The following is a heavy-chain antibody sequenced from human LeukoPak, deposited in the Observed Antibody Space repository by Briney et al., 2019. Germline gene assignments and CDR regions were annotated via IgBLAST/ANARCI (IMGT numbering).Heavy chain of an antibody. V-gene: IGHV4-34*01. J-gene: IGHJ6*02. CDR3: ARRFPVYDFWSGYPLGMDV. Sequence: SETLSLTCAVYGGSFSGYYWSWIRQPPGKGLEWIGEINHSGSTNYNPSLKSRVTISVDTPKNQFSLKLSSVTAADTAVYYCARRFPVYDFWSGYPLGMDVWGQGTTVTVSS. CDR2: INHSGST. D-gene: IGHD3-3*01. CDR1: GGSFSGYY.